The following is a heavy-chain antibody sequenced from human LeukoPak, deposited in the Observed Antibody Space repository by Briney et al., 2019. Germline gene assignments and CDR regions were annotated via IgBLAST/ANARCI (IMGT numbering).Heavy chain of an antibody. D-gene: IGHD3-10*01. Sequence: GGSLRLSCAASGFTVSSNYMSWVRQAPGKGLEWVSVIYSGGSTYYADSVKGRFTISRDNSKNTLYLQMNSLRAEDTAVYYCARGRVYGSGSYYLDYWGQGTLVTVSS. CDR1: GFTVSSNY. CDR2: IYSGGST. J-gene: IGHJ4*02. V-gene: IGHV3-53*01. CDR3: ARGRVYGSGSYYLDY.